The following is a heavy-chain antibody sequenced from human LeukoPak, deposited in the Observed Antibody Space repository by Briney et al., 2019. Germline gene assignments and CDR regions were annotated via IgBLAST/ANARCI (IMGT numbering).Heavy chain of an antibody. CDR1: GFSLSTSGMC. Sequence: SGPALVKPTQTLTLTCTFSGFSLSTSGMCVSWIRQPPGKALEWLARIDWDDDKYYSTSLKTRLTISKDTSKNQVVLTMTNMDPVDTATYYCARIPAGVGALDYWGQGTLVTVSS. CDR3: ARIPAGVGALDY. D-gene: IGHD1-26*01. CDR2: IDWDDDK. J-gene: IGHJ4*02. V-gene: IGHV2-70*11.